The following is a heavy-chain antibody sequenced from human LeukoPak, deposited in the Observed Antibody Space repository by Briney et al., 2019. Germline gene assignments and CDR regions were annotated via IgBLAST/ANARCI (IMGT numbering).Heavy chain of an antibody. V-gene: IGHV3-48*03. CDR2: ISSSGRII. CDR3: AREIGAYGY. Sequence: PGGSLRPSCVASGFTFSSYNMNWVRQAPGKELEWISYISSSGRIIYYAESVKGRFTISRDNAMNSLYLQMNTLRAEDTAVYYCAREIGAYGYWGQGTLVTVSS. CDR1: GFTFSSYN. D-gene: IGHD3-3*01. J-gene: IGHJ4*02.